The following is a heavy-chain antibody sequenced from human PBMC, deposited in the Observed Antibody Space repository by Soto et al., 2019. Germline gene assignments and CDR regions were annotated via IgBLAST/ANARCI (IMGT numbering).Heavy chain of an antibody. Sequence: PVGSLRLSCAASVFTFSSYGMHCVRHAPGKWLEWVAVISYDGSNKYYADSVKGRFTISRDNSKNTLYLQMNSLRAEDTAVYYCAKPLHEGLRYFDWLYPFHYWGQRTLVTLSS. CDR3: AKPLHEGLRYFDWLYPFHY. J-gene: IGHJ4*02. CDR2: ISYDGSNK. D-gene: IGHD3-9*01. CDR1: VFTFSSYG. V-gene: IGHV3-30*18.